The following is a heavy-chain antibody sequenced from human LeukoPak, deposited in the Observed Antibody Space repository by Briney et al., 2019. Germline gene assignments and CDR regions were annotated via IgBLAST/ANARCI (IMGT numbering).Heavy chain of an antibody. V-gene: IGHV3-23*01. CDR2: ISGSGGST. J-gene: IGHJ3*02. CDR3: AKDRDTYCGGDCYSNGAFDI. CDR1: GFTFSSYA. Sequence: QAGGSLRLSCAASGFTFSSYAMSWVRQAPGKGLEWVSAISGSGGSTYYADSVKGRFTISRDNSKNTLYLQMNSLRAEDTAVYYCAKDRDTYCGGDCYSNGAFDIWGQGTMVTVSS. D-gene: IGHD2-21*02.